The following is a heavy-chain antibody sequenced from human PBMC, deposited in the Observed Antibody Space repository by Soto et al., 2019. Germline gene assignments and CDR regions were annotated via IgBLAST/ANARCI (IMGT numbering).Heavy chain of an antibody. CDR1: GFTFTTYA. CDR2: ISRDSDYI. CDR3: VCGRSRSPARAIHL. Sequence: GGSLRLSCAASGFTFTTYAMHWVRQAPGQGLEWVSSISRDSDYIYYADSVKGRFTISRDNAKNSLFLHMSSLGVEDTALYSCVCGRSRSPARAIHLWGQG. V-gene: IGHV3-21*01. D-gene: IGHD1-26*01. J-gene: IGHJ1*01.